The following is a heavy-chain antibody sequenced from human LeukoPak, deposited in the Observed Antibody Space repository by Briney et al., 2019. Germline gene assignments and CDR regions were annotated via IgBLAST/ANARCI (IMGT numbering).Heavy chain of an antibody. D-gene: IGHD2-2*01. CDR1: GGTFSSYA. CDR3: ASFRGGGDGIVVVPAAMAEDAFDI. Sequence: ASVKVSRKASGGTFSSYAISWVRQAPGQGLEWMGRIIPILGIANYAQKFQGRVTITADKSTSTAYMELSSLRSEDTAVYYCASFRGGGDGIVVVPAAMAEDAFDIWGQGTMVTVSS. CDR2: IIPILGIA. J-gene: IGHJ3*02. V-gene: IGHV1-69*04.